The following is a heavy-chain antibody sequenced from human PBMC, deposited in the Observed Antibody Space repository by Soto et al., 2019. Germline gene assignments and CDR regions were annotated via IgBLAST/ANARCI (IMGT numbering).Heavy chain of an antibody. D-gene: IGHD3-22*01. V-gene: IGHV4-59*01. CDR3: AREGKVDSRASYFFQTLNF. J-gene: IGHJ2*01. Sequence: SETLSVTCTVSGGSIGSYYWTWIRQPPGKGLEWIGCIHYSGSTTYNPSLKSRVTISVDTSKSQFSLKLSSVTAADTAVYFCAREGKVDSRASYFFQTLNFLGRGTLGTVSP. CDR1: GGSIGSYY. CDR2: IHYSGST.